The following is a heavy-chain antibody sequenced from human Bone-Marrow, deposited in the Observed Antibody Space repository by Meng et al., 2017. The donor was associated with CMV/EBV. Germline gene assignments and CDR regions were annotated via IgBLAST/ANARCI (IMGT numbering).Heavy chain of an antibody. V-gene: IGHV4-59*01. D-gene: IGHD3-3*01. CDR3: ARVSYDFWSGYLFAD. CDR2: IYYSGST. CDR1: GGSISSYY. Sequence: GSLRLSCTVSGGSISSYYWSWIRQPPGKGLEWIGYIYYSGSTNYNPSLKSRVTISVDTSKNQFSLKLSSVTAADTAVYYCARVSYDFWSGYLFADWGQGTRVTVSS. J-gene: IGHJ4*02.